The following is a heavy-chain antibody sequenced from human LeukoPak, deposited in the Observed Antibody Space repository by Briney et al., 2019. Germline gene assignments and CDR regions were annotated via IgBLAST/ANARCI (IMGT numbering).Heavy chain of an antibody. Sequence: KPSETLSLTCTVSGGSISRGGYYWSWIRQHPGKGLEYIGYIYYSGSTYYNPSLKGRVTISVDTSKDQFSLKLSSVTAADTAVYYCASWLTFDWQHNGGYWGQGTLVTVSS. CDR3: ASWLTFDWQHNGGY. J-gene: IGHJ4*02. CDR1: GGSISRGGYY. D-gene: IGHD3-9*01. V-gene: IGHV4-31*03. CDR2: IYYSGST.